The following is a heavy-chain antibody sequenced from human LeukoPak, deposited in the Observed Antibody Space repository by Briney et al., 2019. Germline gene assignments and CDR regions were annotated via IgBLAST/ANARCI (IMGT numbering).Heavy chain of an antibody. Sequence: SVKVSCKASGFTFTSSAVQWVRQARGQRLEWIGWIVVGSGNTNYAQKFQERVSITRDMSTSTAYMELSSLRSEDTAVYYCAADQGLLSIAAADYWGQGTLVTVSS. CDR2: IVVGSGNT. J-gene: IGHJ4*02. CDR1: GFTFTSSA. V-gene: IGHV1-58*01. D-gene: IGHD6-13*01. CDR3: AADQGLLSIAAADY.